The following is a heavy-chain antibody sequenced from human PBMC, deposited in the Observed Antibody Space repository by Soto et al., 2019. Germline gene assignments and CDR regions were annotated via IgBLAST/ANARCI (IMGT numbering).Heavy chain of an antibody. J-gene: IGHJ4*02. V-gene: IGHV3-21*06. D-gene: IGHD2-21*02. CDR3: ASDLQCSGDTCHSTWLDYFDY. Sequence: PGGSLRLSCEASGFAFSWSSMNWVRQAPGKGLEWVSSIGANSDSIYYADSVRGRFTISRDNAENSLYLQMNSLRVEDTAVYYCASDLQCSGDTCHSTWLDYFDYWGQGALVTVSS. CDR2: IGANSDSI. CDR1: GFAFSWSS.